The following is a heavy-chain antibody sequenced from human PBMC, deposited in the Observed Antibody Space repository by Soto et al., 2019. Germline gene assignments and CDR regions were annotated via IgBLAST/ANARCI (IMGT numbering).Heavy chain of an antibody. V-gene: IGHV1-69*13. CDR3: ARGGVVVPAAIFRGYWFDP. CDR1: GGTFSSYA. J-gene: IGHJ5*02. CDR2: IIPIFGTA. D-gene: IGHD2-2*01. Sequence: GASVKVSCKASGGTFSSYAISWVRQAPGQGLEWMGGIIPIFGTANYAQKFQGRVTITADESTSTAYMELSSLRSEDTAVYYCARGGVVVPAAIFRGYWFDPWGQGTLVTV.